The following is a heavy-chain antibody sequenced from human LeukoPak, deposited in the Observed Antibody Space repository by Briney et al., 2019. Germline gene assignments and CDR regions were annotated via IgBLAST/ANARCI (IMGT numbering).Heavy chain of an antibody. CDR3: ARDDGDGYNLAFDY. Sequence: TGGSLRLSCAASGFTFSSYTMNWVRQAPGKGLEWVSSITSSSSYIYYADSVMGRFTISRDNANNSLYLQMNSLRAEDTAVYYCARDDGDGYNLAFDYWGQGTLVTVSS. D-gene: IGHD5-24*01. J-gene: IGHJ4*02. CDR1: GFTFSSYT. CDR2: ITSSSSYI. V-gene: IGHV3-21*01.